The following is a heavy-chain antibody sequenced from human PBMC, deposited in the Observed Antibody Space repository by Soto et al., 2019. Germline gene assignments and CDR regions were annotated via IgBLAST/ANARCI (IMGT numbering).Heavy chain of an antibody. CDR2: IDSGGGGT. V-gene: IGHV3-23*01. J-gene: IGHJ4*02. CDR1: GFTLGTYV. Sequence: EVQLLESGGGLVQPGGSLRLSCAASGFTLGTYVMSWVRQAPGKGLEWVSGIDSGGGGTYYADSVKGRFTISRDNSKNTLSLQMNGLRAEDTAVFYCAKGPEQLVHGVWEYGGQGTLVNVSS. CDR3: AKGPEQLVHGVWEY. D-gene: IGHD6-6*01.